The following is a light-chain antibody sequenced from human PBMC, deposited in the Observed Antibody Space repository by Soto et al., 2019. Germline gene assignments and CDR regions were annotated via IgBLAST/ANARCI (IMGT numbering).Light chain of an antibody. CDR2: ENN. CDR3: GTWDSSLSAVV. Sequence: QSVLTQPPSVSAAPGQTVTISCSGSSSNIGNNYVSWYQQLPGTAPKLLIYENNKRPSGIPDRFSASKSGTSATLGITGLQTGDEADYFCGTWDSSLSAVVFGGGTKVTVL. J-gene: IGLJ2*01. V-gene: IGLV1-51*02. CDR1: SSNIGNNY.